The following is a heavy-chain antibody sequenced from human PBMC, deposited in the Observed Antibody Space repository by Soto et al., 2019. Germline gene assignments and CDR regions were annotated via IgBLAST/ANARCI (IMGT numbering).Heavy chain of an antibody. CDR1: GDSINSADYY. Sequence: SETLSLTCTASGDSINSADYYWSWLRQPPGKGLEWIGYIYYSRSDYYNPSLGRRATITIATSRNQFSLNLMSVTAADTALYYCARVVQFYDGSGYSFYYFDYWRQGALVTVSS. D-gene: IGHD3-22*01. J-gene: IGHJ4*02. CDR3: ARVVQFYDGSGYSFYYFDY. CDR2: IYYSRSD. V-gene: IGHV4-30-4*01.